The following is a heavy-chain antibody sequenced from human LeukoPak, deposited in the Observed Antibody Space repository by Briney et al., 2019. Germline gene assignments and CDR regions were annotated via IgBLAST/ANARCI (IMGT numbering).Heavy chain of an antibody. J-gene: IGHJ4*02. V-gene: IGHV3-48*03. CDR1: GFTFSSYE. CDR3: ARGSSSSSGYYDY. CDR2: ISTSGSII. D-gene: IGHD3-22*01. Sequence: GGSLRLSCAASGFTFSSYEMNWVRQAPGTGLEWVSYISTSGSIIYYADSVKGRFTISRDNAKNSLYLQMNSLRAEDMAVYFCARGSSSSSGYYDYWGQGTLVTVSS.